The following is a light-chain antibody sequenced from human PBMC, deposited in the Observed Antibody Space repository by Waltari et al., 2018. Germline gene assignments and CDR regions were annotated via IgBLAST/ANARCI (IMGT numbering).Light chain of an antibody. CDR3: ATWDDSLSGRV. V-gene: IGLV1-44*01. CDR1: TSNLGTNT. Sequence: QSVLTQPPSTSGTPGQRVTISCSGSTSNLGTNTVPWYQLLPGTAPKTVIFANYHRPSGVPDRFSASKSGTSASLVISGLQSEDEADYFCATWDDSLSGRVFGGGTKVTVL. CDR2: ANY. J-gene: IGLJ3*02.